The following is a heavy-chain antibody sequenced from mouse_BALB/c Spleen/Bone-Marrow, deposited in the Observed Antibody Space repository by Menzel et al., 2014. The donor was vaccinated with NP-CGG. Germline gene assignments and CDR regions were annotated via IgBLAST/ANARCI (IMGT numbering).Heavy chain of an antibody. V-gene: IGHV8-8*01. D-gene: IGHD2-10*01. CDR3: TRVGAAPTPFDY. CDR1: GFSLSTSGIS. Sequence: QVQLKESGPGILQPSQTLSLTCSFSGFSLSTSGISVGWIRQPSGRGLEWLARIWWDDDKRYNPALKSRLAISKDTSSNQVFLKIASVDTANSATYYCTRVGAAPTPFDYWGQGTTLTVSS. J-gene: IGHJ2*01. CDR2: IWWDDDK.